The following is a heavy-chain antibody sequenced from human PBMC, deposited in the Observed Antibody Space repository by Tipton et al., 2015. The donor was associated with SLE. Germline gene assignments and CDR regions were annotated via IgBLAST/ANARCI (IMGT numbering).Heavy chain of an antibody. V-gene: IGHV4-39*07. CDR2: IYYRGST. Sequence: TLSLTCTVSGGSIRSSSYYWGWIRQPPGKGLEWIGSIYYRGSTYYNPSLKSRVTISVDTSKNQFSLKLSSVTAADTAVYYCARDPSRYSGSQSPFDYWGQGTLVTVSS. D-gene: IGHD1-26*01. J-gene: IGHJ4*02. CDR3: ARDPSRYSGSQSPFDY. CDR1: GGSIRSSSYY.